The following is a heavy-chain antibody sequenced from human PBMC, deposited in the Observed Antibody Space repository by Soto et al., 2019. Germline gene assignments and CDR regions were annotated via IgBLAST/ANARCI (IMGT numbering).Heavy chain of an antibody. CDR3: AKDGIAAAGSYYFDY. V-gene: IGHV3-30*18. CDR2: ISYDGSNK. Sequence: PXGSLRLSCAASGFTLSSYGMHWVRQAPGKGLEWVAVISYDGSNKYYADSVKGRFTISRDNSKNTLYLQMNSLRAEDTAVYYCAKDGIAAAGSYYFDYWGQGTLVTVSS. CDR1: GFTLSSYG. J-gene: IGHJ4*02. D-gene: IGHD6-13*01.